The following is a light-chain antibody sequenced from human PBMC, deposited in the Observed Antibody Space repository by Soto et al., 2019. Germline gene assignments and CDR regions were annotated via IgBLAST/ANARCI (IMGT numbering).Light chain of an antibody. CDR2: DVN. CDR3: SSYTSSSTRVV. V-gene: IGLV2-14*01. CDR1: SSDVGRYNY. J-gene: IGLJ2*01. Sequence: QSALTQPASVSGSRGQSITISCTGTSSDVGRYNYVSWYQQHPGKAPKLMIYDVNNRPSGVSNRFSGSKSGNTASLTISGLQAEDEADYSCSSYTSSSTRVVFGGGTKLPVL.